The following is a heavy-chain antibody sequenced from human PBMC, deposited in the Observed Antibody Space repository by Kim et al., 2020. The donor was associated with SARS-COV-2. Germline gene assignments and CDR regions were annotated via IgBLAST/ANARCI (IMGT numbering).Heavy chain of an antibody. CDR1: GYTLTNFY. J-gene: IGHJ4*02. V-gene: IGHV1-46*01. D-gene: IGHD3-9*01. CDR2: INPNGGRT. CDR3: ARGPLQYFNILTGYSGHDF. Sequence: ASVKVSCTASGYTLTNFYIHWVRQAPGQGLDWLGIINPNGGRTTYAQRFQGRISMTADTSTSTVYMELRRLTSDDTAVYYCARGPLQYFNILTGYSGHDFWGQGTLVTVSS.